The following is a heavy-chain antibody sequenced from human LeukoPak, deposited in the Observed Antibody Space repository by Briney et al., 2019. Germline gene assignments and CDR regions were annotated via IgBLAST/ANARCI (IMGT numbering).Heavy chain of an antibody. Sequence: GESLKISCKGSGYGFSTYWIGWVRQMPGKGLEWMGIIYPADSDTTYSPSFQGQVTISADKSISTAYLQWSSLKASDTAMYYCARPPYYYDSSGRDAFDIWGQGTMVTVSS. J-gene: IGHJ3*02. D-gene: IGHD3-22*01. CDR1: GYGFSTYW. CDR3: ARPPYYYDSSGRDAFDI. CDR2: IYPADSDT. V-gene: IGHV5-51*01.